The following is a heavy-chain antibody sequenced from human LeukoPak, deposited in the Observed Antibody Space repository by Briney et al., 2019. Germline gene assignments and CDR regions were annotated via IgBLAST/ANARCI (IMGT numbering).Heavy chain of an antibody. D-gene: IGHD3-3*01. V-gene: IGHV3-48*01. CDR3: ARDPGSGYYKGYYYYMDV. CDR2: ISSSSSTI. Sequence: TGGSLRLPCAASGFTFSSYAMSWVRQAPGKGLEWVSYISSSSSTIYYADSVKGRFTISRDNAKNSLYLQMNSLRAEDTAVYYCARDPGSGYYKGYYYYMDVWGKGTTVTVSS. CDR1: GFTFSSYA. J-gene: IGHJ6*03.